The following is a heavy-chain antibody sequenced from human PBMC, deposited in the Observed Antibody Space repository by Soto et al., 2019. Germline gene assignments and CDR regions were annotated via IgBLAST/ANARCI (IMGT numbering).Heavy chain of an antibody. Sequence: QVQLVESGGGVVQPGRSLRLSCATSGFTFSSYGMHWVRQGPGKGLEWVAVIWYDGTNKYYADSVNGRFTISRDDSKNTLDLQMNRLRAEDTAVYYCARGPMTTVTTWGDWYFDLWGRGTLVTVSS. CDR3: ARGPMTTVTTWGDWYFDL. J-gene: IGHJ2*01. CDR2: IWYDGTNK. D-gene: IGHD4-17*01. CDR1: GFTFSSYG. V-gene: IGHV3-33*01.